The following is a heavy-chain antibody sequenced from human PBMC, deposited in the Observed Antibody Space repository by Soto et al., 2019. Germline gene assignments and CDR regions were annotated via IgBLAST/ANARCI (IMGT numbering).Heavy chain of an antibody. CDR2: ISYDGSDK. CDR3: ARERDSYAYLPLWPVDY. V-gene: IGHV3-30-3*01. J-gene: IGHJ4*02. Sequence: VQLLESGGGLVQPGGSLRLSCAASGFTVSIYAMHWVRQAPGKGLEWVAVISYDGSDKYYAESVKGRFTISRDNSKNTLYLQMNSLRTDDTAVYYCARERDSYAYLPLWPVDYWGQGTLVTVSS. CDR1: GFTVSIYA. D-gene: IGHD5-18*01.